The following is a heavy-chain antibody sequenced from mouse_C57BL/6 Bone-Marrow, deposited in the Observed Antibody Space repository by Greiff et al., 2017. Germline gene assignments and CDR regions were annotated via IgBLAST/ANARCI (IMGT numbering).Heavy chain of an antibody. CDR2: INPNNGGT. V-gene: IGHV1-26*01. CDR1: GYTFTDYY. Sequence: EVQLQQSGPELVKPGASVKISCKASGYTFTDYYMNWVKQSHGKSLEWIGDINPNNGGTSYNQKFKGKATLTVDKSSSTAYMELRSLTSEDSAVYYCACTKVVMDYWGQGTSVTVSS. J-gene: IGHJ4*01. D-gene: IGHD1-3*01. CDR3: ACTKVVMDY.